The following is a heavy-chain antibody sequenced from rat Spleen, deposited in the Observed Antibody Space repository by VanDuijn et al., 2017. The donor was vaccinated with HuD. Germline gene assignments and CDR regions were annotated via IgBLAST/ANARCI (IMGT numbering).Heavy chain of an antibody. CDR1: GFIFSDHF. J-gene: IGHJ2*01. Sequence: EVQLVESNGGLVQPGRSLKLSCAASGFIFSDHFMAWIRQAPGKGLEWVSSITNTGGGIYYPDSVQGRFTISRHNAKSTLYLQMDSLRSEDTATYYCVRHGYTRYYFDYWGQGVMVTVSS. CDR2: ITNTGGGI. V-gene: IGHV5-25*01. CDR3: VRHGYTRYYFDY. D-gene: IGHD1-9*01.